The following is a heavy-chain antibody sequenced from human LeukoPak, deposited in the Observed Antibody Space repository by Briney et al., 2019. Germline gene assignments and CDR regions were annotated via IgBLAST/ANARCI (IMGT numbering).Heavy chain of an antibody. D-gene: IGHD6-19*01. V-gene: IGHV1-69*04. CDR2: IIPILGIA. J-gene: IGHJ4*02. CDR3: ARFVRDSSGWSVFDY. Sequence: SVKVSCKASGGTFSSYAISWVRQAPGQGLEWMGRIIPILGIANYAQKFRGRVTITADKSTSTAYMELSSLRSEDTAVYYCARFVRDSSGWSVFDYWGQGTLVTVSS. CDR1: GGTFSSYA.